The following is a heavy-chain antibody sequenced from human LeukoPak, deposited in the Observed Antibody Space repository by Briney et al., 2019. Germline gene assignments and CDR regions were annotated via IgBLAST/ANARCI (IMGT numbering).Heavy chain of an antibody. CDR2: ISAYNGNT. Sequence: ASVKVSCKASGYTFSSYGIIWVRQAPGQGLEWMGWISAYNGNTNYAQKLQGRVTMTTDTSTSTAYMELRSLRSDDTAVYYCARDGSVYCSSTSCYSGYYYYGMDVWGQGTTVTVSS. V-gene: IGHV1-18*01. CDR1: GYTFSSYG. D-gene: IGHD2-2*01. J-gene: IGHJ6*02. CDR3: ARDGSVYCSSTSCYSGYYYYGMDV.